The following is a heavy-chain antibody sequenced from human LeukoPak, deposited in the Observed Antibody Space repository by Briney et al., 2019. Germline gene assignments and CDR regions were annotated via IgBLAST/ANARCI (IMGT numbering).Heavy chain of an antibody. CDR3: ATGYGSGRGAFDI. Sequence: GESLKISCVASGSYFTNYWIGWVRQMPGKGLEWMGIIYPGDSDTRYSPSFQGQVTFSADKSISTAYLQWSSLKASDTAMYYCATGYGSGRGAFDIWGQGTMVTVSS. D-gene: IGHD6-19*01. CDR1: GSYFTNYW. CDR2: IYPGDSDT. V-gene: IGHV5-51*01. J-gene: IGHJ3*02.